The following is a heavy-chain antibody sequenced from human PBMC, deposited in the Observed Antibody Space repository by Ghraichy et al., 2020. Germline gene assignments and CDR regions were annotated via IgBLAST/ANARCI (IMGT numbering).Heavy chain of an antibody. CDR2: IYYSGST. CDR3: ARNDYGYFLFDY. D-gene: IGHD5-18*01. J-gene: IGHJ4*02. V-gene: IGHV4-59*08. Sequence: SETLSLTCTVSGGSISSYYWSWIRQPPGKGLEWIGYIYYSGSTNYNPSLKSRVTISVDTSKNQFSLKLSSVTAADTAVYYCARNDYGYFLFDYWGQGTLVTVSS. CDR1: GGSISSYY.